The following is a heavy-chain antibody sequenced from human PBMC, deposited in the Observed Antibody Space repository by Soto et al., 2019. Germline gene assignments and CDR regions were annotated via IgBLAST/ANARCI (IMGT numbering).Heavy chain of an antibody. J-gene: IGHJ5*02. CDR3: VLSDSNPASNWFDP. D-gene: IGHD4-4*01. Sequence: GGSLRLSCAASGFTFSDYYMSWIRQAPGKGLEWVSYISSSGSTIYYADSVKGRFTISRDNAKNSLYLQMNSLRAEDTAVYYCVLSDSNPASNWFDPWGQGTLVTVSS. CDR2: ISSSGSTI. V-gene: IGHV3-11*01. CDR1: GFTFSDYY.